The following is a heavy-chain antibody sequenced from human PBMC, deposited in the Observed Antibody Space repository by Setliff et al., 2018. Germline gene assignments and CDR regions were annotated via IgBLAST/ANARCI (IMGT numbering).Heavy chain of an antibody. D-gene: IGHD6-6*01. CDR3: ARGRNVAARLLDS. J-gene: IGHJ4*02. V-gene: IGHV4-34*01. Sequence: SETLSLTCAAYGGTFSDYYWTWIRQPPGKGLEWVGEINHRGSTTYNPSLKSRVTISVDTSKDQFSLKVTSVTAADTAVYYCARGRNVAARLLDSWGRGTLVTVSS. CDR1: GGTFSDYY. CDR2: INHRGST.